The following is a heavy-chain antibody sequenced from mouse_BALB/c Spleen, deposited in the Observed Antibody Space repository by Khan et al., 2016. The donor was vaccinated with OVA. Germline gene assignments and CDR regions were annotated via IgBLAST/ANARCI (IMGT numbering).Heavy chain of an antibody. D-gene: IGHD1-1*01. Sequence: VQLQQSGAELAKPGASVKMSCKASGYTFINYWILWVKQRPGQGLEWIGYINPSTGYTEYNQNFKDKAILTEDKSSSTAYMLLSSLTSEDSAVYYCARRGLRWDFAYWGQGTTLTVST. J-gene: IGHJ2*01. CDR3: ARRGLRWDFAY. V-gene: IGHV1-7*01. CDR1: GYTFINYW. CDR2: INPSTGYT.